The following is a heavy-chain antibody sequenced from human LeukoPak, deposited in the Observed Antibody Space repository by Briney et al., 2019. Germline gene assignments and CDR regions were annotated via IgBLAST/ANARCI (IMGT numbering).Heavy chain of an antibody. CDR2: FYSSTRT. CDR3: ARCMSELDYGDYAYYYHMDV. D-gene: IGHD4-17*01. V-gene: IGHV4-61*09. J-gene: IGHJ6*04. Sequence: SETLSLTCTVSGDSLTSGSRYWSWIRQPAGKGLEWIGHFYSSTRTTYNPSLESRVTISGDTTKNQFSLKLDSVTAADTAVYFCARCMSELDYGDYAYYYHMDVWGKGTTVTVSS. CDR1: GDSLTSGSRY.